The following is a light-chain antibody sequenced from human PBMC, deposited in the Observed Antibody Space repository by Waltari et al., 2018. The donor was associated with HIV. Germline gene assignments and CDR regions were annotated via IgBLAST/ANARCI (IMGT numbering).Light chain of an antibody. CDR2: LNGDGSH. CDR1: SGHTNYA. Sequence: QLVLTQSPSASASLGASVKLTCTLNSGHTNYAIAWHQQQPEKGPRYLMKLNGDGSHTKWDGIPCRFSGSSSGAWRYLTISSLQSDDEADYYCQSWDADIHVFGGGTKLTVL. J-gene: IGLJ3*02. CDR3: QSWDADIHV. V-gene: IGLV4-69*01.